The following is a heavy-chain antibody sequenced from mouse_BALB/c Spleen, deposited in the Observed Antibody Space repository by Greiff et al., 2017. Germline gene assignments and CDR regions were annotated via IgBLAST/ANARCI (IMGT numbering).Heavy chain of an antibody. CDR1: GFTFSSYT. D-gene: IGHD2-1*01. CDR2: ISNGGGST. CDR3: ARPYGNYVWFAY. Sequence: EVMLVESGGGLVPPGGSLKLSCAASGFTFSSYTMSWVRQTPEKRLEWVAYISNGGGSTYYPDTVKGRFTISRDNAKNTLYLQMSSLKSEDTAMYYCARPYGNYVWFAYWGQGTLVTVSA. V-gene: IGHV5-12-2*01. J-gene: IGHJ3*01.